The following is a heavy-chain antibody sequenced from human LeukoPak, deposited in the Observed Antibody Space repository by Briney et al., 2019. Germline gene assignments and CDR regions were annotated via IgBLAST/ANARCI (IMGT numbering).Heavy chain of an antibody. Sequence: GGSLRLSCAASGFTFSNYAMSWARQAPGKGLEWVSAISGSGGSTYYADSVKGRFTISRDNSKNTLYLQMNSLRAENTAVYYCTKGTIWLPFDYWGQGTLVTVSS. CDR1: GFTFSNYA. CDR3: TKGTIWLPFDY. CDR2: ISGSGGST. D-gene: IGHD5-18*01. J-gene: IGHJ4*02. V-gene: IGHV3-23*01.